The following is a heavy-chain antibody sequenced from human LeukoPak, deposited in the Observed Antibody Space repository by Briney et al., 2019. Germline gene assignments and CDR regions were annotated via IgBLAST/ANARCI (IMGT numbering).Heavy chain of an antibody. V-gene: IGHV3-48*03. CDR3: ARERVTTGGDACDI. J-gene: IGHJ3*02. CDR1: GFTFSSSE. Sequence: PGGSLRLSCTASGFTFSSSEMNWVRQAPGKGLERVSYISSLGTKIYYADSVKGRFTMSRDNAKNSLYLQMNSLTAEDTAIYYCARERVTTGGDACDIWGHGTMVTVSS. CDR2: ISSLGTKI. D-gene: IGHD4-11*01.